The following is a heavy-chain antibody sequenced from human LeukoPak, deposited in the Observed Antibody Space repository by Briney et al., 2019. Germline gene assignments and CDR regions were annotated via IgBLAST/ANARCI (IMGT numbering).Heavy chain of an antibody. Sequence: GGSLRLSCAASGFTFSGYEMNWVRQAPGKGLEWVSYISSSGSAIYYADSVKGRFTISRDNAKNSLYLQMNSLRAEDTAVYYCAELGITMIGGVWGKGTTVTISS. CDR3: AELGITMIGGV. V-gene: IGHV3-48*03. D-gene: IGHD3-10*02. CDR2: ISSSGSAI. J-gene: IGHJ6*04. CDR1: GFTFSGYE.